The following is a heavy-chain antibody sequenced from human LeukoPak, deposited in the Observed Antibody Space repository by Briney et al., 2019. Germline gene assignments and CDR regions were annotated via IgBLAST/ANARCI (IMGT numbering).Heavy chain of an antibody. Sequence: SETLSLTCTVSGDSIRSYYWSWIRQPPGKGLEWIGYIYYSGSTNYNPSLKSRVTIPVDTSKNQFSPKLSSVTAADTAVYYCARRGSLGYSYGLYYFDYWGQGTLVTVSS. CDR1: GDSIRSYY. CDR2: IYYSGST. J-gene: IGHJ4*02. D-gene: IGHD5-18*01. CDR3: ARRGSLGYSYGLYYFDY. V-gene: IGHV4-59*08.